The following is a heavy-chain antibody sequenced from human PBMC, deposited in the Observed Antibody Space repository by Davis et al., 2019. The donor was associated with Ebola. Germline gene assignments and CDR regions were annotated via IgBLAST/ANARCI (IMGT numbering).Heavy chain of an antibody. V-gene: IGHV3-23*01. CDR3: AKGVAAHAYYYYGMDV. CDR1: EFTFSSYA. Sequence: GESLKISCAASEFTFSSYAMSWVRQAPGKGLEWVSAISGSGGSTYYADSVKGRFTISRDNSKNTLYLQMNSLRAEDTAVYYCAKGVAAHAYYYYGMDVWGKGTTVTVSS. D-gene: IGHD6-6*01. J-gene: IGHJ6*04. CDR2: ISGSGGST.